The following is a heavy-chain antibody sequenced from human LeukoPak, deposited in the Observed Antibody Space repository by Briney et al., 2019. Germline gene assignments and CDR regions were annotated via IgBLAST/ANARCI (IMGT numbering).Heavy chain of an antibody. CDR1: GFTGSNDY. CDR2: IYTGGNT. D-gene: IGHD5-18*01. Sequence: PGGSLRLSCAASGFTGSNDYMSWVRQAPGKGLEWVSVIYTGGNTYYADSVKGRFTFSRDNSKNTLYLQMNSLRAEDTAVYYCARGGYKYGYDYWGQGTLVTVSS. CDR3: ARGGYKYGYDY. V-gene: IGHV3-53*01. J-gene: IGHJ4*02.